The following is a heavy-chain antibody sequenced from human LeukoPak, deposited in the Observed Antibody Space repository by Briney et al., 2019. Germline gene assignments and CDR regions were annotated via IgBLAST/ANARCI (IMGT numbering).Heavy chain of an antibody. V-gene: IGHV3-23*01. CDR1: GFTFSSYA. CDR2: ISGSGGST. J-gene: IGHJ3*02. D-gene: IGHD5-18*01. Sequence: GGSLRLSCAASGFTFSSYAKSWARQPPGKGLEWVSAISGSGGSTYYADSVTGRFIISRDNSKNTLYLQMNSLRAEDTAVYYCASERDTAMVLDAFDIWGQGTMVTVSS. CDR3: ASERDTAMVLDAFDI.